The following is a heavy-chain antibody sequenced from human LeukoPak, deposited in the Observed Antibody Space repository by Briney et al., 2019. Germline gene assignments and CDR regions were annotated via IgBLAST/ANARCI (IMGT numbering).Heavy chain of an antibody. CDR3: ARDSSGWHVFDY. V-gene: IGHV4-34*01. Sequence: SETLSLTCAVYGGSFSGYYWSWIRQPPGKGLEWIGEINHSGSTNYNPSFKSRVTISVDTSKNQFSLKLSSVTAADTAVYYCARDSSGWHVFDYWGQGTLVTVSS. CDR1: GGSFSGYY. D-gene: IGHD6-19*01. J-gene: IGHJ4*02. CDR2: INHSGST.